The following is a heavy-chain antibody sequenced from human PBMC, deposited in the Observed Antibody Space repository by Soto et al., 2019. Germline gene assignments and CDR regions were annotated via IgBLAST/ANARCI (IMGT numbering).Heavy chain of an antibody. Sequence: SETLSLTCTVSGGSINNHYWSWIRQPPEKGLEWIGYIYYTGSTNYNPSLKSRVTMSVDTSKNQFSLNLTSLTAADTAIYYCARANWYSEYWGQGTLVPSPQ. CDR1: GGSINNHY. D-gene: IGHD7-27*01. J-gene: IGHJ4*02. CDR3: ARANWYSEY. V-gene: IGHV4-59*11. CDR2: IYYTGST.